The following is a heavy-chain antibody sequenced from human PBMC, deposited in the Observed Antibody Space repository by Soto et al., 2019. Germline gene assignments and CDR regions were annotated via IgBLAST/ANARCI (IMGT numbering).Heavy chain of an antibody. CDR1: GSTFSSYA. J-gene: IGHJ4*02. CDR2: ISGSGGST. Sequence: GGSLRLSCAASGSTFSSYAMSWVRQAPGKGLEWVSAISGSGGSTYYADSVKGRFTISRDNSKNTLYLQMNSLRAEDTAVYYCAKDRRIGPYYFDYWGQGTLVTVSS. V-gene: IGHV3-23*01. D-gene: IGHD2-15*01. CDR3: AKDRRIGPYYFDY.